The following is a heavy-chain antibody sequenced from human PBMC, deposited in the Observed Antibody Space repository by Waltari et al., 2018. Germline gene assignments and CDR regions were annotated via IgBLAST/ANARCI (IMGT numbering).Heavy chain of an antibody. D-gene: IGHD1-1*01. J-gene: IGHJ6*02. CDR3: ARVSRRTYRSPVPGRHYYYGMDV. CDR1: GFTFSSFW. V-gene: IGHV3-74*03. Sequence: EEQLVESGGGLVQPGDSLRLSCAASGFTFSSFWMNWVSKAPGKGPLWVSRISTDASDTTYADSVKGRFTISRDNARNTLYLQMNRLRAEDTAVYFCARVSRRTYRSPVPGRHYYYGMDVWGQGTTVTVSS. CDR2: ISTDASDT.